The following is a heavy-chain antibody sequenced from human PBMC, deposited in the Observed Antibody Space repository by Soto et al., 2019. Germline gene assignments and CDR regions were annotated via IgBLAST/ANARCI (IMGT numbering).Heavy chain of an antibody. CDR2: INAGNGNT. Sequence: ASLKVGCKASGDTFTGYDMHWVRQAPGQRLEWMGWINAGNGNTKYSQKFQGRVTITRDTSASTAYMELSSLRSEDTAVYYCARDPWNYVSGWFDPWGQGTLVTVSS. CDR3: ARDPWNYVSGWFDP. V-gene: IGHV1-3*01. D-gene: IGHD1-7*01. CDR1: GDTFTGYD. J-gene: IGHJ5*02.